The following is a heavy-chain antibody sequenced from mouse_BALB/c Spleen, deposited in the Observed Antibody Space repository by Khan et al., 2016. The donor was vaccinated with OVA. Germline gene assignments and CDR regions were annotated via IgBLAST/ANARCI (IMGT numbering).Heavy chain of an antibody. Sequence: VQLQQSGAELVKPGASVKLSCTASGFYIRDTFIHWVIQRPEQGLVWIGRIDPATGNAKYDPKFQGKATITAATSSHTAYLQLSSRTAEGTAVYYCALEFDHGGGDWYFDVWGAGTTVTVAS. V-gene: IGHV14-3*02. CDR1: GFYIRDTF. CDR2: IDPATGNA. J-gene: IGHJ1*01. CDR3: ALEFDHGGGDWYFDV.